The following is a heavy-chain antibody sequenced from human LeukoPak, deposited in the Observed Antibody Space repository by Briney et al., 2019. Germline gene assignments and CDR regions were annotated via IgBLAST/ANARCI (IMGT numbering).Heavy chain of an antibody. CDR3: ARDICSGIGCYPRAPFDY. V-gene: IGHV3-74*01. Sequence: PGGSLRLSCAASGFTFSRDWMHWVRQAPGEGLVWVSRMNSVGSNTNYADSVKGRFTIPRDNAKNTLYLQMNSLRADDTAVYYCARDICSGIGCYPRAPFDYWGQGTLVTVSS. CDR2: MNSVGSNT. D-gene: IGHD2-15*01. CDR1: GFTFSRDW. J-gene: IGHJ4*02.